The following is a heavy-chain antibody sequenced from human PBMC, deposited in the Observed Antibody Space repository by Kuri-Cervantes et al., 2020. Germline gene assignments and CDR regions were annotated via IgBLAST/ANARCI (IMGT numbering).Heavy chain of an antibody. CDR3: ARVFGNWNDVRYYYYYMDV. CDR1: GYSISSGYY. CDR2: IYHSGST. Sequence: SQTLSLTCAVSGYSISSGYYWGWIRQPPGKGLEWIGSIYHSGSTYYNPSLKSRVTISVDTSKNQFSLKLSSVTAADTAVYYCARVFGNWNDVRYYYYYMDVWGKGTTVTVSS. D-gene: IGHD1-20*01. V-gene: IGHV4-38-2*01. J-gene: IGHJ6*03.